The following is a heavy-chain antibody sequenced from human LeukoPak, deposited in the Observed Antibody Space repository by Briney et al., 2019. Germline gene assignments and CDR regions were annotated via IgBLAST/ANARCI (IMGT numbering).Heavy chain of an antibody. D-gene: IGHD6-13*01. J-gene: IGHJ5*02. CDR3: ARAGIIAAGTGWFDP. V-gene: IGHV3-21*01. CDR1: GFTFSSYS. Sequence: AGGSLRLSCAASGFTFSSYSMNWVRQAPGKGLEWVSSISSSSSYIYYADSVKGRFTISRDNAKNSLCLQMNSLRAEDTAVYYCARAGIIAAGTGWFDPWGQGTLVTVSS. CDR2: ISSSSSYI.